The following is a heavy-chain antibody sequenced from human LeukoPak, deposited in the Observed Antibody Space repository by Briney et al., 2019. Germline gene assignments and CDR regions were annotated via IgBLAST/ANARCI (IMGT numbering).Heavy chain of an antibody. D-gene: IGHD6-19*01. CDR2: IWYDGSNK. J-gene: IGHJ6*02. Sequence: GGSLRLSCAASGFTFSSYGMHWVRQAPGKGLEWVAVIWYDGSNKYYADSVKGRFTISRDNSKNTLYLQMNSLRAEDTAMYYCARDIGSGWYCYYGMDVWGQGTTVTVSS. CDR1: GFTFSSYG. V-gene: IGHV3-33*01. CDR3: ARDIGSGWYCYYGMDV.